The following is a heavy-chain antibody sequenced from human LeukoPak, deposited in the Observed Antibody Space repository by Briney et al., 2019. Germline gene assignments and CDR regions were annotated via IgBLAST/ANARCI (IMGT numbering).Heavy chain of an antibody. CDR2: ISWDGGST. Sequence: PGGSLRLSCAASGFTFSIYGMHWVRQAPGKGLEWVSLISWDGGSTYYADSVKGRFTISRDNSKNSLYLQMNSLRADDTALYYCAKDGKNYFDYWGQGTLVTVSS. V-gene: IGHV3-43D*03. CDR1: GFTFSIYG. CDR3: AKDGKNYFDY. J-gene: IGHJ4*02.